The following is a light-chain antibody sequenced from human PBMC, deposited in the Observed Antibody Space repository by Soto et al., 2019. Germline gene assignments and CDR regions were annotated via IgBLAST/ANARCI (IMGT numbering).Light chain of an antibody. CDR3: QQYGSAPLT. V-gene: IGKV3-20*01. J-gene: IGKJ4*01. CDR1: QSVSSSF. Sequence: EIVLTQSPGTLSLSPGQRATLSCRASQSVSSSFLAWYQQKPGQAPRLLIYGASSRATGTPDRFSGSGSGTDFTLTISRLELEDVAVYYCQQYGSAPLTFGGGTKVEIK. CDR2: GAS.